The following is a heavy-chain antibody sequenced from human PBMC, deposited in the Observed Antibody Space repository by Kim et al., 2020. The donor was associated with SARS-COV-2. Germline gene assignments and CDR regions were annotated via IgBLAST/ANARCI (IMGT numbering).Heavy chain of an antibody. CDR1: GGSISSGSYY. D-gene: IGHD3-10*01. CDR3: ARANMVRGVGPNSDYYYYGMDV. J-gene: IGHJ6*02. CDR2: IYTSGST. V-gene: IGHV4-61*02. Sequence: SETLSLTCTVSGGSISSGSYYWSWIRQPAGKGLEWIGRIYTSGSTNYNPSLKSRVTISVDTSKNQFSLKLSSVTAADTAVYYCARANMVRGVGPNSDYYYYGMDVWGQGTTVTVSS.